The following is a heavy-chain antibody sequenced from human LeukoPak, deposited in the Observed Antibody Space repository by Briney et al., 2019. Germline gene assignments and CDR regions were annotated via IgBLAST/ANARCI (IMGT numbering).Heavy chain of an antibody. CDR2: IYSSGST. V-gene: IGHV4-59*01. CDR1: GGSINYYY. CDR3: ARDSRYSDTSGYYYSHYYMDV. D-gene: IGHD3-22*01. J-gene: IGHJ6*03. Sequence: SETLSLTCTVSGGSINYYYWSWIRQPPGKGLEYIGYIYSSGSTNYNPSLKSRVIMSVDTSKNQFSLKLSSVTAADTAVYYCARDSRYSDTSGYYYSHYYMDVWGKGTTVTVSS.